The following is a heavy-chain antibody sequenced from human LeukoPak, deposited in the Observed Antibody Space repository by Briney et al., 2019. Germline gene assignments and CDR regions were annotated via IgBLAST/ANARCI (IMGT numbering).Heavy chain of an antibody. V-gene: IGHV3-53*01. J-gene: IGHJ4*02. CDR1: GGSISSDSYY. CDR2: IYSGGST. D-gene: IGHD3-9*01. CDR3: ARDTISEGN. Sequence: ETLSLTCTVSGGSISSDSYYWAWIRQAPGKGLEWVSVIYSGGSTYYADSVKGRFTISRDNSKNTLYLQMNSLRAEDTAVYYCARDTISEGNWGQGTLVTVSS.